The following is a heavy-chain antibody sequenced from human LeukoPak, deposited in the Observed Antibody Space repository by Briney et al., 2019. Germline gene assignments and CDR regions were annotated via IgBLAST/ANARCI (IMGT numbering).Heavy chain of an antibody. Sequence: PGGSLRLSCAASGFTFSSYSMDWVRQAPGKGLEWVSYISSSSSTIYYADSVKGRFTISRDNAKNSLYLQMNSLRAEDTAVYYCARSRYNWNGVWGQGTLVTASS. J-gene: IGHJ4*02. CDR3: ARSRYNWNGV. V-gene: IGHV3-48*01. CDR1: GFTFSSYS. CDR2: ISSSSSTI. D-gene: IGHD1-1*01.